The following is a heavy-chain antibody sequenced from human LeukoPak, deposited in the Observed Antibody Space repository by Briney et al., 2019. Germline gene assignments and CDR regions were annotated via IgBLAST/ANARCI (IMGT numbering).Heavy chain of an antibody. D-gene: IGHD1-26*01. CDR3: ARSGVGATGAFDI. Sequence: PGRSLRLSCAASAFTFRSYGMHWVRQAPGKGLEWVAVIWYDGSNKYYADSVKGRFTISRDNSKNTLYLQMNSLRAEDTAVYYCARSGVGATGAFDIWGQGTMVTVSS. CDR1: AFTFRSYG. J-gene: IGHJ3*02. CDR2: IWYDGSNK. V-gene: IGHV3-33*01.